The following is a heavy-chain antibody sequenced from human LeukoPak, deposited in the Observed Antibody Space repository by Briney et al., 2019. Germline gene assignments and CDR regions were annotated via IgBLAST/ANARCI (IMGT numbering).Heavy chain of an antibody. CDR1: GFTFSSYW. V-gene: IGHV3-74*01. J-gene: IGHJ4*02. CDR2: INSDGSST. CDR3: ARTQYSGSKLDY. Sequence: PGGSLRLSCAASGFTFSSYWMHWVRQAPGKGLVWVSRINSDGSSTNYADSVKGRFTISRDNAKNTLYLQMNSLRAEDTAVFYCARTQYSGSKLDYWGQGILVTVSS. D-gene: IGHD1-26*01.